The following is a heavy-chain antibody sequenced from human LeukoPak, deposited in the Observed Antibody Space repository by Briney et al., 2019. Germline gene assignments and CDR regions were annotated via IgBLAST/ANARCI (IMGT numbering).Heavy chain of an antibody. CDR3: ARGADSGYSSDN. D-gene: IGHD3-9*01. J-gene: IGHJ4*02. V-gene: IGHV3-74*01. CDR2: INSDGRST. Sequence: PGGSLRLSCAASGYTFGDYGMSWVRQVPGKGLVWVSRINSDGRSTNYADSVKGRFTISRDNAKNTLYLQMNSLRAEDTAVYYCARGADSGYSSDNWGQGTLVSVSS. CDR1: GYTFGDYG.